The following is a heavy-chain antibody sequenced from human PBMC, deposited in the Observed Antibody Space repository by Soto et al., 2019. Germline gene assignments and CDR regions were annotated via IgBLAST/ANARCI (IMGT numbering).Heavy chain of an antibody. CDR2: IIPIFGTA. V-gene: IGHV1-69*13. D-gene: IGHD6-13*01. CDR3: AGRGDYRQLWDF. Sequence: SVKVSCKASGYTFTSYAMHWVRQAPGQRLEWVGGIIPIFGTANYAQKIQGRVTITADESTSTAYMELSSLRSADTAVYYGAGRGDYRQLWDFWVQGTLVTVSS. CDR1: GYTFTSYA. J-gene: IGHJ1*01.